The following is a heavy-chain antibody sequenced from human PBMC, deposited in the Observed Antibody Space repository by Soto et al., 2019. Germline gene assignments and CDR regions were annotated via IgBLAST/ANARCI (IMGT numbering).Heavy chain of an antibody. CDR3: AKAGGSYFFDY. D-gene: IGHD1-26*01. CDR2: ISYDGSNK. J-gene: IGHJ4*02. Sequence: QVQLVESGGGVVQPGRSLRLSCAASGFTFSSYGMHWVRQAPGKGLEWVAVISYDGSNKYYADSVKGRFTISRDNSKNTLYLQMNSLRAEDTAVYYCAKAGGSYFFDYWGQGTLVTVSS. V-gene: IGHV3-30*18. CDR1: GFTFSSYG.